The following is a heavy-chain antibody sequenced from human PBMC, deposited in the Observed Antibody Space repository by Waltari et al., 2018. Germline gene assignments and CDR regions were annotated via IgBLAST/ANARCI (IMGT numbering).Heavy chain of an antibody. CDR2: IRGSGGST. CDR3: AKDLYSSSANWFDP. J-gene: IGHJ5*02. CDR1: GFTFSRYA. Sequence: EVQLLESGGGLVQPGGSLRLSCAASGFTFSRYAMSWVRQAPGKGLEWVSAIRGSGGSTYYADSVKGRFTISRDNSKNTLYLQMNSLRAEDTAVYYCAKDLYSSSANWFDPWGQGTLVTVSS. D-gene: IGHD6-6*01. V-gene: IGHV3-23*01.